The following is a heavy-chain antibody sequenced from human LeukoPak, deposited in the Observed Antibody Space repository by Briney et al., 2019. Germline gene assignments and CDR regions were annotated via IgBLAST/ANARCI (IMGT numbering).Heavy chain of an antibody. J-gene: IGHJ3*02. CDR3: ARLPHPRGTFDI. Sequence: PSETLSLTCTVPGDSISSYYWSWIRQPPGKGLEWIGYIYYSGSTNYNPSLKSRVTISIDTSKNQFSLKLSSVTAADMAVYYCARLPHPRGTFDIWGQGTMVTVFS. V-gene: IGHV4-59*08. CDR2: IYYSGST. CDR1: GDSISSYY. D-gene: IGHD2-15*01.